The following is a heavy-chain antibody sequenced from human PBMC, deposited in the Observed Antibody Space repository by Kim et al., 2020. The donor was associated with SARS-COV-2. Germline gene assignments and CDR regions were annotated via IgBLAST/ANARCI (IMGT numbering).Heavy chain of an antibody. CDR1: GFTFSNYG. CDR3: SRDREKGQVPHYYNDMDV. CDR2: IWNDGTNA. D-gene: IGHD1-26*01. Sequence: GGSLRLSCAASGFTFSNYGMHWVRQAPGKGLEWVAVIWNDGTNAYYVDFLKGRFTISRDNSKNTLYLQMNSLRAEDTAVYYCSRDREKGQVPHYYNDMDVWGQGTTVIVSS. V-gene: IGHV3-33*01. J-gene: IGHJ6*02.